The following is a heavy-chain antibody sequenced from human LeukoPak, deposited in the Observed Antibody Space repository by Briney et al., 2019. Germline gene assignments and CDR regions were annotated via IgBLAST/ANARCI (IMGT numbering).Heavy chain of an antibody. D-gene: IGHD3-10*01. Sequence: GGSLRLSCAASGFTFSSYAMSWVRQAPGNGLEWVSAISGSGGSTYYADSVKGRFTISRDNSKNTLYLQMNSLRAEDTAVCYCAKASYRRHQGIGGPNYYGSGSYLGGMDVWGQGTTVTVSS. V-gene: IGHV3-23*01. J-gene: IGHJ6*02. CDR1: GFTFSSYA. CDR2: ISGSGGST. CDR3: AKASYRRHQGIGGPNYYGSGSYLGGMDV.